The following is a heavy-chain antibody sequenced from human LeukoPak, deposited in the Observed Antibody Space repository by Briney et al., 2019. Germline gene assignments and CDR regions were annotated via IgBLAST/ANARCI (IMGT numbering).Heavy chain of an antibody. CDR2: INPNSGGT. D-gene: IGHD6-6*01. Sequence: GASVKVSCKASGYTFTGYYMHWVRQAPGQGLEWMGWINPNSGGTNYAQKFQSRVTMTRDTSISTAYMELSRLRSDDTAVYYCARTLAKARFFDIWGQGTMVTVSS. CDR1: GYTFTGYY. V-gene: IGHV1-2*02. CDR3: ARTLAKARFFDI. J-gene: IGHJ3*02.